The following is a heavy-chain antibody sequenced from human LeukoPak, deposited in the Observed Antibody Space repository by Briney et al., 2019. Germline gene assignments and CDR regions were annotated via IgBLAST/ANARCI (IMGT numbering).Heavy chain of an antibody. J-gene: IGHJ6*04. D-gene: IGHD3-10*01. V-gene: IGHV4-59*01. Sequence: PSETLSLTCTVSGGSISSYYWSWIRQPPGKGLEWIGYIYHSGSTNHNHSLKSRVTISVDTSNNQFSLKLSSVTAADTAVYYCARDQGVRGPYYYGMDVWGKGTTVTVSS. CDR3: ARDQGVRGPYYYGMDV. CDR2: IYHSGST. CDR1: GGSISSYY.